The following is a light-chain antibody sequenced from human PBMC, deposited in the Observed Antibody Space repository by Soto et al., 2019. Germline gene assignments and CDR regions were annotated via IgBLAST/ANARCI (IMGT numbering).Light chain of an antibody. CDR2: DAS. V-gene: IGKV3-11*01. J-gene: IGKJ4*01. CDR3: QHRTNWPLT. CDR1: QSVNSY. Sequence: EIVLTQSPATLSLSPGERATHSCRASQSVNSYLAWYQQKPGQAPRLLIYDASNRATGIPARFSGSGSGTDFTLTISSLEPEDSAVYYCQHRTNWPLTFGGGTKVDIK.